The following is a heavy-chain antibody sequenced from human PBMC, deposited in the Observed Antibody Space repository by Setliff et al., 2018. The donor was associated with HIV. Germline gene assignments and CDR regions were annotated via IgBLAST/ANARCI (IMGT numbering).Heavy chain of an antibody. CDR3: VTTDYRGYDSFWFYP. D-gene: IGHD5-12*01. CDR2: TSHSGGT. CDR1: GFSISSGYY. Sequence: SETLSLTCTVSGFSISSGYYWGWIRQPPGKGLEWIASTSHSGGTGYNPSLRSRVTISLDTSKNQVSLNITPVTSTHTGVYYCVTTDYRGYDSFWFYPWGQGTLVTVSS. J-gene: IGHJ5*02. V-gene: IGHV4-38-2*02.